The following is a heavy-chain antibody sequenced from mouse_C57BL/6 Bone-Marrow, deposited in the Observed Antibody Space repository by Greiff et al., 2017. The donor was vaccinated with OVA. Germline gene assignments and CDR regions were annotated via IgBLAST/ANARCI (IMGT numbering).Heavy chain of an antibody. Sequence: VQLQQSGPELVKPGASVKIPCKASGYTFTDYNMDWVKQSHGKSLEWIGDFNPNNGGTIYNQKFKGKATLTVDKSSSTAYMELRSLTSEDTAVYYCARRNYDYDPYYFDYWGQGTTLTVSS. CDR2: FNPNNGGT. J-gene: IGHJ2*01. D-gene: IGHD2-4*01. V-gene: IGHV1-18*01. CDR3: ARRNYDYDPYYFDY. CDR1: GYTFTDYN.